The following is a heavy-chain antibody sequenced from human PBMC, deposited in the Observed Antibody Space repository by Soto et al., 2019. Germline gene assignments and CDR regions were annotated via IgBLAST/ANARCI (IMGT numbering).Heavy chain of an antibody. CDR2: SKNKANSYTT. J-gene: IGHJ4*02. D-gene: IGHD3-10*01. CDR3: TVWGSGSDLGAA. Sequence: EVQLVESGGGLVQPGGSLRLSCAASGFTFSDHYMDWVRQAPRQGLEWVGRSKNKANSYTTEYAASVKGRFSISRDDSKNSLYLQMNSLKTEDTAVYYCTVWGSGSDLGAAWGQGTLVTVSS. CDR1: GFTFSDHY. V-gene: IGHV3-72*01.